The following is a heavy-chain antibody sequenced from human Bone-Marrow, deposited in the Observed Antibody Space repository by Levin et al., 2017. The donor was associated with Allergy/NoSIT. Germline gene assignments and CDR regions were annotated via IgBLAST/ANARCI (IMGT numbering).Heavy chain of an antibody. CDR2: IMPLFDTT. CDR3: LRDTGGI. CDR1: GGTFSSYS. V-gene: IGHV1-69*01. J-gene: IGHJ3*02. Sequence: KISCKASGGTFSSYSISWLRQAPGQRLEWMGEIMPLFDTTHYAQKFQGRVTITADESTSTAYMELSSLRSEDTAMYYCLRDTGGIWGQGTMVTVSS.